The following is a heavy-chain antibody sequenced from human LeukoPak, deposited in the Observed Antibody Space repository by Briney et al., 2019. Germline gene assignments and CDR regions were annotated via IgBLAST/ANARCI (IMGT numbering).Heavy chain of an antibody. CDR2: STAPV. CDR3: AKDSFSYNGVFDALDV. J-gene: IGHJ3*01. D-gene: IGHD2-8*01. Sequence: GGSLRLSCVASGFTFSDYAMTWVRQAPGKGLEWVSSTAPVYYADSVKGRFTISRDDSKNTLFLQMNSLRVEDTTIYYCAKDSFSYNGVFDALDVWGQGSMVTVSS. V-gene: IGHV3-23*01. CDR1: GFTFSDYA.